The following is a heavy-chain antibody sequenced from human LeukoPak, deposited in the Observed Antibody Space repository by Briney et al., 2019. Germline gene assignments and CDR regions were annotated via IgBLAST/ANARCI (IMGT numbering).Heavy chain of an antibody. Sequence: GASVKVSCKASGYTFTGYYMHWVRQAPGQGLEWMGWINPNSGGTNYEKKFQGRVSMTRDTSISTSYMELSRMRSDDTAVYYCARGRYYDSSGYLRSYYFDYWGQGTLVTVSS. CDR2: INPNSGGT. CDR3: ARGRYYDSSGYLRSYYFDY. V-gene: IGHV1-2*02. D-gene: IGHD3-22*01. J-gene: IGHJ4*02. CDR1: GYTFTGYY.